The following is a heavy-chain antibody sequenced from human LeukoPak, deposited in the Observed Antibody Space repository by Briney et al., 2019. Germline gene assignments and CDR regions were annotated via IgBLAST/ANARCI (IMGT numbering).Heavy chain of an antibody. D-gene: IGHD2-8*02. Sequence: ASVKVSCKTSGYTFTSYKMHWVRQAPGQGLEWMGIINPSDESTSYAQNLQGRVAMTRDTSTSTVYMELSSLRADDTAVYYCARDSRLWSVDYWGQGTLVTVSS. J-gene: IGHJ4*02. CDR1: GYTFTSYK. V-gene: IGHV1-46*01. CDR2: INPSDEST. CDR3: ARDSRLWSVDY.